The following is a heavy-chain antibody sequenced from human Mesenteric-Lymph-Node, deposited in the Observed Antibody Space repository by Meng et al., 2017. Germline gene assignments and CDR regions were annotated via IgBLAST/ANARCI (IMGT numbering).Heavy chain of an antibody. D-gene: IGHD3-16*01. CDR1: GYTFTSYA. CDR2: INAGNGNT. CDR3: AAGGATFPSDI. V-gene: IGHV1-3*01. Sequence: QVQLVQSGAEVKKPGASVKVSCKASGYTFTSYAMHWVRQAPGQRLEWMGWINAGNGNTKYSQKFKGRVTMTRDTSANTAYMELSSLRSEDTAVYYCAAGGATFPSDIWGQGTLVTVSS. J-gene: IGHJ4*02.